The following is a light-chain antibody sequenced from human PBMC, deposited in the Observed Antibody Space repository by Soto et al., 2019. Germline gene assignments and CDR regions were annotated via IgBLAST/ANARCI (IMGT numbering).Light chain of an antibody. CDR3: QQRSNWPPRVT. V-gene: IGKV3-11*01. J-gene: IGKJ5*01. Sequence: EIVLTQSPATLSLSPGESATLSCRASQSVRRYLNWYQQKPGQAPRLLIYDASNRATGIPARFSGSGSGTDFTLTISSLEPEDFAVYYCQQRSNWPPRVTFGQGTRLEIK. CDR1: QSVRRY. CDR2: DAS.